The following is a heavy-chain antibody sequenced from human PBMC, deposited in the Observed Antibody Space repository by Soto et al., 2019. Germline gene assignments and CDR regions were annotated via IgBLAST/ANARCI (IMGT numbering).Heavy chain of an antibody. J-gene: IGHJ4*02. V-gene: IGHV4-34*01. Sequence: LSATLSLTCAVYGGSFSGYYWSWIRQPPGKGLEWIGEINHSGSTNYNPSLKSRVTISVDTSKNQFSLKLSSVTAADTAVYYCARGGLVGPFDYWGQGTLVTVSS. D-gene: IGHD6-19*01. CDR3: ARGGLVGPFDY. CDR2: INHSGST. CDR1: GGSFSGYY.